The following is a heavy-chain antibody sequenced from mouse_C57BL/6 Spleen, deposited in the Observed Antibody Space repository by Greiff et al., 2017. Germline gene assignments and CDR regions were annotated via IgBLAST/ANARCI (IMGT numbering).Heavy chain of an antibody. CDR3: ARGGYSNYVGFAY. Sequence: VKLMEPGAELVKPGASVKMSCKASGYTFTTYPIEWMKQNHGKSLEWIGNFHPYNDDTKYNEKLKGKATLTVEKSSSTVYLELSRLTSDDSAVYYCARGGYSNYVGFAYWGQGTLVTVSA. V-gene: IGHV1-47*01. CDR1: GYTFTTYP. J-gene: IGHJ3*01. D-gene: IGHD2-5*01. CDR2: FHPYNDDT.